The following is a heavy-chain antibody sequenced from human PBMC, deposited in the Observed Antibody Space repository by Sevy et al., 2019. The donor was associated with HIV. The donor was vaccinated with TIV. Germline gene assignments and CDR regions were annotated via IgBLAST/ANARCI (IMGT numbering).Heavy chain of an antibody. CDR2: IYSGGST. V-gene: IGHV3-53*01. CDR1: GFTVSSNY. Sequence: GGSLRLSCAASGFTVSSNYMSWVRQAPGKGLEWVSVIYSGGSTYYADSVKGRFTISRDNSKNSLYLQMSSLRDEDTAVYYCARDDTASYLPVSWGQGTLVTVSS. J-gene: IGHJ4*02. D-gene: IGHD3-10*01. CDR3: ARDDTASYLPVS.